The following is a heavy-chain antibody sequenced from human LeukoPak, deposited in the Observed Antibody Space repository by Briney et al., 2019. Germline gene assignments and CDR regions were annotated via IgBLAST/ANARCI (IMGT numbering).Heavy chain of an antibody. CDR3: AREITD. V-gene: IGHV3-64*01. CDR2: ISSNGGST. D-gene: IGHD5-24*01. Sequence: GGSLRLSCAASGFTFSSYAMHWVRQAPGKGLEYVSAISSNGGSTYYANSVKGRFTISRDNSKNTLYLQMGSLRAEDMAVYYCAREITDWGQGTLVTVSS. J-gene: IGHJ4*02. CDR1: GFTFSSYA.